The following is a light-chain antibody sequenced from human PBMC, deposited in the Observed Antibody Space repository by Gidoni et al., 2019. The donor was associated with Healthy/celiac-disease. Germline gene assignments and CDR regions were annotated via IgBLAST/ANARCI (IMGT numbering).Light chain of an antibody. CDR1: SSNIGAGYD. CDR3: QSYDSTLSGWGV. V-gene: IGLV1-40*01. CDR2: GNS. Sequence: QSVLTQLPSVSGGQGQRVTISCTGSSSNIGAGYDVHWYQQLPGTAPKLLIYGNSNRPSGVPDRFSASHSGTSASLAITGLQSEDEADYYCQSYDSTLSGWGVFGGGTTLPVL. J-gene: IGLJ2*01.